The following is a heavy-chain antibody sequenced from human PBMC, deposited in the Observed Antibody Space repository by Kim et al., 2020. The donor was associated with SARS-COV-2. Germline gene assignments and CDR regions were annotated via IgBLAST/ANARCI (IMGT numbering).Heavy chain of an antibody. J-gene: IGHJ4*02. Sequence: ASVKVSCKASGYTFTGYYMHWVRQAPGQGLEWMGWINPNSGGTNYAQKFQGRVTMTRDTSISTAYMELSRLRSDDTAVYYCARDRPIYSSSWKRLALDYWGQGTLVTVSS. D-gene: IGHD6-13*01. CDR1: GYTFTGYY. CDR2: INPNSGGT. V-gene: IGHV1-2*02. CDR3: ARDRPIYSSSWKRLALDY.